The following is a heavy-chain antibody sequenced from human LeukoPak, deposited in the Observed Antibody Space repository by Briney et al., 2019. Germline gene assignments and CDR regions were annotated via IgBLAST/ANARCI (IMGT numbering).Heavy chain of an antibody. D-gene: IGHD2-8*01. CDR1: GYTFSSYG. CDR2: ISAYNGNT. J-gene: IGHJ4*02. CDR3: ARDAPGVSGVFDY. V-gene: IGHV1-18*01. Sequence: GASVKVSCKASGYTFSSYGFSWVRQALGQGLEWMGWISAYNGNTNYAQKFQGRVTMTTDTSTSTVYMELRSLRSDDTAVYYCARDAPGVSGVFDYWGQGTLVTVSS.